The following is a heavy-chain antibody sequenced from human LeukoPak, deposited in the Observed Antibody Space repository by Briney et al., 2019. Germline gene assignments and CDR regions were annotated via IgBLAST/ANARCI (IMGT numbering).Heavy chain of an antibody. CDR2: IYYSGST. Sequence: PSETLSLTCTVSGGSISSYYWSWIRQPPGKGLEWIGYIYYSGSTNYNPSLKSRVTISVDTSKNQFSLKLSSVTAADTAVYYSARDRLYSGTFDYWGQGTLVTVSS. CDR1: GGSISSYY. D-gene: IGHD2-8*01. V-gene: IGHV4-59*01. J-gene: IGHJ4*02. CDR3: ARDRLYSGTFDY.